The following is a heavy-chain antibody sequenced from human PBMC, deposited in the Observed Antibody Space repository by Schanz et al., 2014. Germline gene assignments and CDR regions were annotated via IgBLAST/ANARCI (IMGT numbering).Heavy chain of an antibody. CDR3: ARGLHDDGETSFRSYDAIDF. CDR1: GYSFTKYG. J-gene: IGHJ3*01. Sequence: QVQLVQSGSEVKKPGDSVKVSCETSGYSFTKYGINWVRQAPGQGLEWMGWISPYNGHTEYGKKFQGRFTMTTDTSTTTAYLELRSLTSDDTAVVYCARGLHDDGETSFRSYDAIDFWGQGTKGNVSP. D-gene: IGHD3-16*02. CDR2: ISPYNGHT. V-gene: IGHV1-18*01.